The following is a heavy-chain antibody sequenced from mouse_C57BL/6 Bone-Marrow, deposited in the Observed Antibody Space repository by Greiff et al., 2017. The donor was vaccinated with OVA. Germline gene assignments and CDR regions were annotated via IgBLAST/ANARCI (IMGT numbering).Heavy chain of an antibody. V-gene: IGHV5-9-1*02. CDR1: GFTFSSYA. CDR2: ISSGGDYI. D-gene: IGHD2-4*01. J-gene: IGHJ3*01. CDR3: TSVYDYDGGAWFAY. Sequence: EVKLVESGEGLVKPGGSLKLSCAASGFTFSSYAMSWVRQTPEKRLEWVAYISSGGDYIYYADTVKGRFTISRDNARNTLYLQLSSLKSEDTAMYYCTSVYDYDGGAWFAYWGQGTLVTVSA.